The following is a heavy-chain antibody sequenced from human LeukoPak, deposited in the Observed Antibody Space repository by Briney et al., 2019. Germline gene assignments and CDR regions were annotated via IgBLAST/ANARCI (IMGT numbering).Heavy chain of an antibody. CDR3: VRHRGRQSGFDY. CDR1: DDSISSYY. V-gene: IGHV4-59*08. Sequence: SETLSLTCIVSDDSISSYYWSWIRQPPGKGLEWIGYTYYSGSTSYNPSLKSRVTISVDTSKNQFSLKLSSVTAADTAVYYCVRHRGRQSGFDYWGQGTLVTVSS. D-gene: IGHD5-24*01. CDR2: TYYSGST. J-gene: IGHJ4*02.